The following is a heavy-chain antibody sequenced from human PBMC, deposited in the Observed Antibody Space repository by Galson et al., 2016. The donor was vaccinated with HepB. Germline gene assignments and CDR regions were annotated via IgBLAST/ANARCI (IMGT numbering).Heavy chain of an antibody. CDR3: AKSRHATPIDFIFNR. V-gene: IGHV3-30*18. D-gene: IGHD2-21*02. Sequence: SLRLSCAVSGFTFSSYGMHWVRQAPGKGLEWVAVISDDGSSKYYVPSVKGRFSISRDNSKDMLYLQMDSLRPEDTAVCYCAKSRHATPIDFIFNRWGQGTLVTVSS. CDR2: ISDDGSSK. CDR1: GFTFSSYG. J-gene: IGHJ5*02.